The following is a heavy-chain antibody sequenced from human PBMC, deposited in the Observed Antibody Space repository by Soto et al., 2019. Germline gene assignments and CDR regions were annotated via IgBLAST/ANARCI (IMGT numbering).Heavy chain of an antibody. Sequence: SGPTLVNPTQTLTLTCSFSGFSLTTGVGVGWIRQPPGKALEWLAIIYWNDKKLYNPSLKTRLTITKDTSKNQVVLTVTDMDPVDTATYYCAHRVNMARGPYNYFGPWGQGTLVTVSS. CDR3: AHRVNMARGPYNYFGP. D-gene: IGHD3-10*01. J-gene: IGHJ5*02. CDR1: GFSLTTGVG. V-gene: IGHV2-5*01. CDR2: IYWNDKK.